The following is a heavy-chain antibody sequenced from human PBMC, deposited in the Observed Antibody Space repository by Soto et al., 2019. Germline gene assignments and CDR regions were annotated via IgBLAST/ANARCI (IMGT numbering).Heavy chain of an antibody. J-gene: IGHJ6*02. CDR2: IRSKAYGGTT. D-gene: IGHD6-19*01. V-gene: IGHV3-49*04. CDR1: GFTFGDYA. CDR3: TRENSSGWYEIRYYYYGMDV. Sequence: SLRLSCTASGFTFGDYAMSWVRQAPGKGLEWVGFIRSKAYGGTTEYAASVKGRFTISRDDSKSIAYLQMNSLKTEDTAVYYCTRENSSGWYEIRYYYYGMDVWGQGTTVTVSS.